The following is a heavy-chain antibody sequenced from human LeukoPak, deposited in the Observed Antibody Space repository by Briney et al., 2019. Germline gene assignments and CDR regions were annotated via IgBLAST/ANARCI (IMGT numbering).Heavy chain of an antibody. CDR1: GFTFSRFT. D-gene: IGHD5-18*01. CDR3: ARGDSYGYRA. Sequence: GGSLRLSCAASGFTFSRFTMNWVRQAPGKGLEWVSYISSSSSTTYYADSVKGRFTISRDNAKNSLYLQMNSLRDEDTAVYYCARGDSYGYRAWGQGTLVTVSS. J-gene: IGHJ4*02. V-gene: IGHV3-48*02. CDR2: ISSSSSTT.